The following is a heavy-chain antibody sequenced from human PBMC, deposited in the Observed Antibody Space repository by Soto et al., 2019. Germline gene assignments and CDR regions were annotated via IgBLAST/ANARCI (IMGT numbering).Heavy chain of an antibody. D-gene: IGHD3-10*01. V-gene: IGHV4-59*08. Sequence: SETLSLTFTVSGGSLRNYYWSWIRQPPGKGLEWIGYISDIAYTSYNPSLKGRVSISVDTSKNQFSLTLTSVTAADTAVYYCARQGFGVLHGLVDVWGQGTTVTVSS. CDR1: GGSLRNYY. CDR3: ARQGFGVLHGLVDV. J-gene: IGHJ6*02. CDR2: ISDIAYT.